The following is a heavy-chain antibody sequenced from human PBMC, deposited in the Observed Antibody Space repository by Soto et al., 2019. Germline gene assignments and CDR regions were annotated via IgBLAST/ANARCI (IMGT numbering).Heavy chain of an antibody. CDR3: ARVPDY. CDR1: RAFINSGGFY. CDR2: IFHSGST. V-gene: IGHV4-30-2*01. J-gene: IGHJ4*02. Sequence: SETLSLTWSVSRAFINSGGFYYSWIRQPPGKGLEWLEYIFHSGSTLYNPSLKSRVTISVDRSKNQFSLKLSSVTAADTAVYYCARVPDYWGQGTLVTVSS. D-gene: IGHD2-2*01.